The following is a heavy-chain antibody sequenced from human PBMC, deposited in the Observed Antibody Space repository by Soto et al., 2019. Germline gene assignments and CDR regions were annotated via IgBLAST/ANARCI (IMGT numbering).Heavy chain of an antibody. Sequence: QVQLVQSGAEVKKPGSSVNVSCKTSGGTFSTYSIVWVRQAPGEGLEWMGGIIPIFGTANYAQKFQDRVTITADKSTNTAFMELSSVKSEDTAMYYCASSSGNNYGVGTNYYFDYWGQGTLVTVSS. CDR2: IIPIFGTA. J-gene: IGHJ4*02. D-gene: IGHD1-26*01. V-gene: IGHV1-69*06. CDR3: ASSSGNNYGVGTNYYFDY. CDR1: GGTFSTYS.